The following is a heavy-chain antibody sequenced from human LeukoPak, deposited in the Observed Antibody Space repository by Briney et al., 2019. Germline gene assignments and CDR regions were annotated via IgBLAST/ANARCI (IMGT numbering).Heavy chain of an antibody. CDR1: GYTFPGHH. J-gene: IGHJ4*02. V-gene: IGHV1-2*04. D-gene: IGHD4-23*01. CDR2: INPKNGGT. CDR3: ARDGYGGNSFDY. Sequence: ASVKVSCKASGYTFPGHHIHWVRQAPGQGLEWMGWINPKNGGTNYAQKFQGWVTMTRDTSINTAFMELSRLNSDDTAVYFCARDGYGGNSFDYWGQGTLVTVSS.